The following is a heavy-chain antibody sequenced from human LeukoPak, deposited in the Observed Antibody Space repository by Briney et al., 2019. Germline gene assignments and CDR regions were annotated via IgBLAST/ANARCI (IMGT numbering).Heavy chain of an antibody. J-gene: IGHJ1*01. CDR2: ISSSSSYI. CDR3: AHTVTPRYFQF. V-gene: IGHV3-21*01. Sequence: GGSLRLSCAASGFTFSNYSMAWVRQTPGKGLEWVSFISSSSSYIYYADSVKGRFTISRDNAKNSLYLQMNSLRTEDTALYYCAHTVTPRYFQFWGQGTLVTVSS. CDR1: GFTFSNYS. D-gene: IGHD4-17*01.